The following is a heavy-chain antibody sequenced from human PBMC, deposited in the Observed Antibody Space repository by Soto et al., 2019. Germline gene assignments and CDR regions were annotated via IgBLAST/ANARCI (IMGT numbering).Heavy chain of an antibody. CDR1: GFTFSSYA. D-gene: IGHD1-1*01. CDR2: ISGSGGST. CDR3: AEAWGYNVDAFDI. Sequence: GGSLRLSCAASGFTFSSYAMSWVRQAPGKGLEWVSAISGSGGSTYYADSVKGRFTISGDNSKNTLYLQMNSLRAEDTAVYYCAEAWGYNVDAFDIWGQGTMVTVSS. V-gene: IGHV3-23*01. J-gene: IGHJ3*02.